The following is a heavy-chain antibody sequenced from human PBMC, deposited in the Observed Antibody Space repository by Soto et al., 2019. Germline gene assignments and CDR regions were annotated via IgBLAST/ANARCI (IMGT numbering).Heavy chain of an antibody. CDR1: GGSISSGGYY. CDR3: AKGSGYDYRLFDY. CDR2: IYYSGST. V-gene: IGHV4-31*03. D-gene: IGHD5-12*01. Sequence: SETLSLTCTVSGGSISSGGYYWSWIRQHPGKGLEWIGYIYYSGSTYYNPSLKSRVTISVDTSKNQFSLKLSSVTAADTAVYYCAKGSGYDYRLFDYWGQGTLVTVSS. J-gene: IGHJ4*02.